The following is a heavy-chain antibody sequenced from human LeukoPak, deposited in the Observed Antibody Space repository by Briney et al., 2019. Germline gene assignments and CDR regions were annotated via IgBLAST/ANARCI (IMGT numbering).Heavy chain of an antibody. CDR3: ARDPPAGYCSSTSCYPHFDY. D-gene: IGHD2-2*01. J-gene: IGHJ4*02. CDR1: GYTFTGYY. CDR2: INPNSGGT. V-gene: IGHV1-2*02. Sequence: GASVKVSCKASGYTFTGYYMHWVRQAPGQGLEWMGWINPNSGGTNYAQKFQGRVTMTRDTSISTAYMELSRLRSDDTAVYYCARDPPAGYCSSTSCYPHFDYWGQGTLVTVSS.